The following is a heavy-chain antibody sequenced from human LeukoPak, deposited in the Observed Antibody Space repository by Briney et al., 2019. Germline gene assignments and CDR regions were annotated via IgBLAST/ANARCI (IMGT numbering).Heavy chain of an antibody. Sequence: GGSLRLSCAASGFTVSSNYISWVRQAPGQGLEWVSVIYSGGSTYYADSVKGRFTISRDNSKNTLYLQMNSLRAEDTAVYYCARVYDFWSGYFDYWGQGTLVTVSS. J-gene: IGHJ4*02. V-gene: IGHV3-66*02. D-gene: IGHD3-3*01. CDR1: GFTVSSNY. CDR2: IYSGGST. CDR3: ARVYDFWSGYFDY.